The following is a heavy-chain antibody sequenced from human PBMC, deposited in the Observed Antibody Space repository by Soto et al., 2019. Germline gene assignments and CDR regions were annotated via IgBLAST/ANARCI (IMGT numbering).Heavy chain of an antibody. D-gene: IGHD3-10*01. CDR1: GFTFSNYV. Sequence: EVHLLDSGGGLVQPGGSLRLSCAASGFTFSNYVMSWVRQAPGKGLERVSSISGSGDNTYYADSVKGRFTISRDNSKNTRVLQMNILIAEDTAVYYCAKLPLVRAVGFDYWGQGTLVTVSS. CDR2: ISGSGDNT. J-gene: IGHJ4*02. V-gene: IGHV3-23*01. CDR3: AKLPLVRAVGFDY.